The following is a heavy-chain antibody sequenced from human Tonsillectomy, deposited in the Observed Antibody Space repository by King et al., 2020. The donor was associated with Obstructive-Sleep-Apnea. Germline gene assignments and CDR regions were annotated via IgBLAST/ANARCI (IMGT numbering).Heavy chain of an antibody. CDR1: GGSISSYY. J-gene: IGHJ2*01. D-gene: IGHD3-22*01. CDR3: ARPYYYDSSGYDPYWYFDL. CDR2: IYYSGST. Sequence: VQLQESGPGLVKPSETLSLTCTVSGGSISSYYWSWIRQPPGKGLEWIGYIYYSGSTNYNPSLKSRVTISVDTAKNQFSLKLSSVTAADTAVYYCARPYYYDSSGYDPYWYFDLWGRGTLVTVSS. V-gene: IGHV4-59*08.